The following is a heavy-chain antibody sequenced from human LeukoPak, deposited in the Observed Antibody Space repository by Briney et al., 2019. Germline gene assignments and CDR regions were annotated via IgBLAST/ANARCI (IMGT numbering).Heavy chain of an antibody. J-gene: IGHJ4*02. Sequence: GGSLRLSCAASGFTFSSYSMNWVRQAPGKGLEWVSYISSSSSTIYYADSVKGRFTISRDNAKNSLYLQMNSLRAEDTAVYYCARGRAVAPPDYWGQGTLVTVSS. CDR3: ARGRAVAPPDY. V-gene: IGHV3-48*04. CDR2: ISSSSSTI. D-gene: IGHD6-19*01. CDR1: GFTFSSYS.